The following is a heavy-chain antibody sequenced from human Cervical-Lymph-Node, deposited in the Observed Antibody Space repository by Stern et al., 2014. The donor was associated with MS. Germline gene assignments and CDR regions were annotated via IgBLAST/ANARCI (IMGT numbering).Heavy chain of an antibody. D-gene: IGHD3-10*01. V-gene: IGHV3-11*01. CDR3: ARAGGSKDDF. CDR2: ISSCDGTI. Sequence: VQLVESGGGLVKPGGSLRLSCAASGFTFSDYYMNWIRQAPGKGLEWVSYISSCDGTIFYADSLKSRFTISRANANKTLYLQMNSLRAEDTAVYYCARAGGSKDDFWGQGTLATVSS. CDR1: GFTFSDYY. J-gene: IGHJ4*02.